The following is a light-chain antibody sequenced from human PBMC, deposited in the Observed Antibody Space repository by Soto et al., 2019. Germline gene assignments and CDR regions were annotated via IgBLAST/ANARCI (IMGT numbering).Light chain of an antibody. J-gene: IGLJ2*01. CDR1: ISDVAGYNY. V-gene: IGLV2-11*01. Sequence: QSALTQPRSVSWSPGQSVTISCNGTISDVAGYNYVSLYQHHPGKSPKLLISDVPKRPSWLPDRFSGSKSGSTASLTISELQAEDEADYYCSSYAGSNNLVFGGGTKLTV. CDR3: SSYAGSNNLV. CDR2: DVP.